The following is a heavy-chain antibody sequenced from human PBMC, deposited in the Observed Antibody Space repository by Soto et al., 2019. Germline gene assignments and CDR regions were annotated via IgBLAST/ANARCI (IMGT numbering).Heavy chain of an antibody. Sequence: GGSLRLSCTASGFTFGDYAMSWFRQAPGKGLEWVGFIRSKAYGGTTEYAASVKGRFTISRDDSKSIAYLQMNSLKTEDTAVYYCTRDFAGNGYYYYGMDVWGQGTTVTVSS. CDR3: TRDFAGNGYYYYGMDV. CDR2: IRSKAYGGTT. CDR1: GFTFGDYA. D-gene: IGHD1-1*01. J-gene: IGHJ6*02. V-gene: IGHV3-49*03.